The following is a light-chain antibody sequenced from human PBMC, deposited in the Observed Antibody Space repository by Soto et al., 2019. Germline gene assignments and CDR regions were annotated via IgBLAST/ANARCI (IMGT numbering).Light chain of an antibody. CDR3: QQYNSYSPRT. J-gene: IGKJ1*01. CDR2: KAS. CDR1: QSISSW. Sequence: DIQMTQSPSTLSASVGDRVTITCRASQSISSWLAWYQQKPGKAPKLRIYKASSLESGVPSRFSGSGSGTEFTLTISSLQPDDFATYDCQQYNSYSPRTFGQGTKVEIK. V-gene: IGKV1-5*03.